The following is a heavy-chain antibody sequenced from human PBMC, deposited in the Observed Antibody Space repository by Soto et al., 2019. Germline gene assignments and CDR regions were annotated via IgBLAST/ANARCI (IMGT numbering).Heavy chain of an antibody. D-gene: IGHD6-13*01. CDR1: GYTFTSYA. V-gene: IGHV1-3*05. CDR2: INDGNGNR. CDR3: ARDVAAADY. J-gene: IGHJ4*02. Sequence: QVQLVQSGAEEKKPGASVKVSCKASGYTFTSYAMHWVRQAPGHRLEWMGWINDGNGNRKYSQKFQGRVNITRDTSATTAYMELSSLRPEDTAVYYCARDVAAADYWGQGTLVTVSS.